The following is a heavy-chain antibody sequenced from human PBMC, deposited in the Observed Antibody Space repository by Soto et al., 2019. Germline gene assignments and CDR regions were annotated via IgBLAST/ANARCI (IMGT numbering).Heavy chain of an antibody. V-gene: IGHV1-69*13. CDR1: GGTFSSYA. CDR3: ARAPLRYYDSSGYYLPFDY. Sequence: SVKVSCQASGGTFSSYAISWVRQAPGQGLEWMGGIIPIFGTANYAQKFQGRVTITADESTSTAYMELSSLRSEDTAVYYCARAPLRYYDSSGYYLPFDYWGQGTLVTVSS. J-gene: IGHJ4*02. CDR2: IIPIFGTA. D-gene: IGHD3-22*01.